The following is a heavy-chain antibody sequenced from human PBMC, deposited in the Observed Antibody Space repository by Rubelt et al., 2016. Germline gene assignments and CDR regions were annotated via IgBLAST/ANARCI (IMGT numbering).Heavy chain of an antibody. V-gene: IGHV3-30*03. CDR3: AGRDLFDY. D-gene: IGHD5-24*01. J-gene: IGHJ4*02. CDR1: GFSFSSCG. Sequence: GGGVVQPGGSLRLSCAASGFSFSSCGMHWVRQAPGKGLEWVAVISYDGGKSYYADSVKGRFTISRDNSKNTLYVQMNSLRAEDTAVYYCAGRDLFDYWGQGTLVTVSS. CDR2: ISYDGGKS.